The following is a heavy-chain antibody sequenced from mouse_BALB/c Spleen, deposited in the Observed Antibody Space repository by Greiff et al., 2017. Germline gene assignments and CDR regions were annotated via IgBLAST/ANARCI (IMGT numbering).Heavy chain of an antibody. CDR2: INPYNGGT. V-gene: IGHV1-18*01. Sequence: VQLKESGPELVKPGASMKISCKASGYSFTGYTMNWVKQSHGKNLEWIGLINPYNGGTSYNQKFKGKATLTVDKSSSTAYMELLSLTSEDSAVYYCATHYYGNFWFAYWGQGTLVTVSA. J-gene: IGHJ3*01. CDR3: ATHYYGNFWFAY. D-gene: IGHD2-1*01. CDR1: GYSFTGYT.